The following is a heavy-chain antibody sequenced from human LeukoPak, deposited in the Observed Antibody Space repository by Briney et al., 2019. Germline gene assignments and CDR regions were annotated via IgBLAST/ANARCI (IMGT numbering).Heavy chain of an antibody. CDR1: GITFSSYA. J-gene: IGHJ6*02. V-gene: IGHV3-23*01. CDR3: APGASGSYYYGMDV. Sequence: TGGSLRLSCAASGITFSSYAMSWVHQAPGNVLEWVSAISGSGRSTYYTDSVKGRFTISRDNSKNTVYLQMNSLRAEDTAVYYCAPGASGSYYYGMDVWGQGTTVTVSS. CDR2: ISGSGRST. D-gene: IGHD1-26*01.